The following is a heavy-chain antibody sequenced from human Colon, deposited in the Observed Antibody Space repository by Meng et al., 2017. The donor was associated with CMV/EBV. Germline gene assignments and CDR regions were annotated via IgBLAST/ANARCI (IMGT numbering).Heavy chain of an antibody. CDR1: GVTFSTSV. J-gene: IGHJ4*02. CDR3: ARDLRDYANDY. Sequence: SCAASGVTFSTSVLSWVRQAPGRGLEWVSTIYRGANSIVYADSVRGRFTISRDDSKNTLYLQMNGLRDEDTAVYYCARDLRDYANDYWGQGTLVTVSS. CDR2: IYRGANSI. V-gene: IGHV3-23*03. D-gene: IGHD2-2*01.